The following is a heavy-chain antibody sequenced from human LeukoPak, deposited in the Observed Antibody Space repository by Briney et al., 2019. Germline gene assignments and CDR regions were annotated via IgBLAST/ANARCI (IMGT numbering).Heavy chain of an antibody. Sequence: GGSLRLSCAASGFTFSSYAMSWVRQAQGKGLEWVSAISGGGGSTYYADSVKGRLTISRENSKNTLYLQMNSLRAEDTAVYYCAKGAVARRGHTAMVRDYWGQGTLVTVSS. CDR2: ISGGGGST. D-gene: IGHD5-18*01. CDR3: AKGAVARRGHTAMVRDY. J-gene: IGHJ4*02. V-gene: IGHV3-23*01. CDR1: GFTFSSYA.